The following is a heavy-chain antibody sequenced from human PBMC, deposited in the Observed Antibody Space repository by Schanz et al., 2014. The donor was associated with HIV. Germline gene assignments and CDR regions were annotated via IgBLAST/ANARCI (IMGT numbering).Heavy chain of an antibody. J-gene: IGHJ4*02. Sequence: EVQLVESGGGLVQPGRSLRLSCATSGFFLDDYAMHWVRQAPGKGLEWVSGISWNSGSKGYAESVKGRFTISRDNAKNYLYLQMNSLRGEDTALYYCAKDAARIYYDILTGPFDSWGQGTLVTLSP. CDR3: AKDAARIYYDILTGPFDS. CDR2: ISWNSGSK. CDR1: GFFLDDYA. V-gene: IGHV3-9*01. D-gene: IGHD3-9*01.